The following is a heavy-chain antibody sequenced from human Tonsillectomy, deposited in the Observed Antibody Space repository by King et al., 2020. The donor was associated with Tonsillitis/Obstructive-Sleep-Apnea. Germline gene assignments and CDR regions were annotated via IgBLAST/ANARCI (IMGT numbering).Heavy chain of an antibody. CDR1: GFTFSSHS. CDR3: TNPADDY. J-gene: IGHJ4*02. CDR2: IMGSGDTT. Sequence: VQLVESGGGLVQPGGSLRLSCAASGFTFSSHSMSWVRQAPGKGLEWVSSIMGSGDTTYYADSVKGRFSISRDNSKNTLYLQLKSLRAEDTAVYYCTNPADDYWGQGTLVTVSS. V-gene: IGHV3-23*04.